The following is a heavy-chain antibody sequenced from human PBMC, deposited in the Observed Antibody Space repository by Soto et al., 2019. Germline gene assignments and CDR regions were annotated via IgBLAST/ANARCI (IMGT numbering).Heavy chain of an antibody. CDR1: GGSISSSNW. D-gene: IGHD2-21*02. CDR3: ATTVVTAIPDPHTFDY. J-gene: IGHJ4*02. V-gene: IGHV4-4*02. CDR2: IYHSGST. Sequence: PSETLSLTCAVSGGSISSSNWWSWVRQPPGKGLEWIGEIYHSGSTNYNPSLKSRVTISVDKSKNQFSLKLSSVTAADTAVYYCATTVVTAIPDPHTFDYWGQGTLVTVSS.